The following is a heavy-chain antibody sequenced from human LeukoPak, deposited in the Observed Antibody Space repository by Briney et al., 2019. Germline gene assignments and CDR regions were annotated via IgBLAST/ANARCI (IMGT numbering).Heavy chain of an antibody. CDR2: ISSSGSTI. CDR1: GFTFSTYE. J-gene: IGHJ4*02. CDR3: ARGAPILRGVTGY. D-gene: IGHD3-10*01. Sequence: GGSLRLSCAGSGFTFSTYEMNWVRQAPGKGLAWVSYISSSGSTIYYADSVKGRFTVSRDNAKNSLYLQMNSLRVEDTAVYYCARGAPILRGVTGYWGQGTLVIVSS. V-gene: IGHV3-48*03.